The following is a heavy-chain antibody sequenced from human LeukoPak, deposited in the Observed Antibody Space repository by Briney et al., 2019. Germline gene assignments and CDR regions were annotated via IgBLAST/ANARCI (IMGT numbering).Heavy chain of an antibody. CDR3: VRESGDYVKFDY. Sequence: SETLSLTCAVYGGSFSGHYWSWIRQPPGKGLEWIGQISHRGDTSYNPSLKSRVTISIDTSQNQFSLQLNSVTPEDTAVYYCVRESGDYVKFDYWGQGTLVTVSS. V-gene: IGHV4-34*01. CDR2: ISHRGDT. CDR1: GGSFSGHY. D-gene: IGHD4-17*01. J-gene: IGHJ4*02.